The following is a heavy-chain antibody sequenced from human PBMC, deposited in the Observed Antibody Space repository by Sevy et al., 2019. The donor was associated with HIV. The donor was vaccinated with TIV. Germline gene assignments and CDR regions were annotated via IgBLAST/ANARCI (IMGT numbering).Heavy chain of an antibody. CDR1: GFTFIDYW. CDR2: IKQDGSKK. V-gene: IGHV3-7*01. CDR3: ARLKLHYDPYDFDL. D-gene: IGHD3-16*01. J-gene: IGHJ4*02. Sequence: GGSLRLSCAASGFTFIDYWMSWVRQAPEKGLEWVANIKQDGSKKYYVDSIKGRFIVSRDNAKKSLYLEMSSLIAEDTAVYYCARLKLHYDPYDFDLWGQGTLVTVSS.